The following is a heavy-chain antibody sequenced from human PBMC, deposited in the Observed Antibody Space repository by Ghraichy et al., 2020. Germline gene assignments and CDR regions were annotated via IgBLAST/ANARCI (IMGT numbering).Heavy chain of an antibody. D-gene: IGHD4-23*01. V-gene: IGHV3-48*02. CDR3: ARGSTVVRFFYYAGMDV. Sequence: GGSLRLSCVGSGFSFSGYSMNWVRQSPGKGLEWVSYITSSSRTKSYADSVKGRFTISRDNAQNSLYLQMNSLRDEDTAVYYCARGSTVVRFFYYAGMDVWGQGTTVTVSS. CDR2: ITSSSRTK. CDR1: GFSFSGYS. J-gene: IGHJ6*02.